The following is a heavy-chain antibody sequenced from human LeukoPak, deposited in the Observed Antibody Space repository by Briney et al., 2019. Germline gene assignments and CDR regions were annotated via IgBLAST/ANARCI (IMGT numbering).Heavy chain of an antibody. CDR2: FDPEDGET. CDR3: ATDLVGATLWVVY. V-gene: IGHV1-24*01. CDR1: GYTLTELS. Sequence: GASVNVSCKVSGYTLTELSMHCVRQAPGKGLEWMGGFDPEDGETIYAQKFQGRVTMTEDTSTDTAYMELSSLRSEDTAVYYCATDLVGATLWVVYWGQGTLVTVSS. D-gene: IGHD1-26*01. J-gene: IGHJ4*02.